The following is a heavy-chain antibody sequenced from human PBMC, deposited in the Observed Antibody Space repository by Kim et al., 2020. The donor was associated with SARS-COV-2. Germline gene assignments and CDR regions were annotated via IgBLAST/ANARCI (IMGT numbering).Heavy chain of an antibody. CDR2: IKQDGSEK. J-gene: IGHJ4*02. CDR3: ARDRTGYSSGWVVTPDY. V-gene: IGHV3-7*01. CDR1: GFTFSSYW. D-gene: IGHD6-19*01. Sequence: GGSLRLSCAASGFTFSSYWMSWVRQAPGKGLEWVANIKQDGSEKYYVDSVKGRFTISRDNAKNSLYLQMNSLRAEDTAVYYCARDRTGYSSGWVVTPDYWGQGTLVTVSS.